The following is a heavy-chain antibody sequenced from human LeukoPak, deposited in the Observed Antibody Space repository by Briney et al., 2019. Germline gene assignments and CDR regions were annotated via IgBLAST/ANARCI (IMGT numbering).Heavy chain of an antibody. V-gene: IGHV4-38-2*01. Sequence: SETLSLTCAVSGYSLSSGYYWGWIRQPPGKGLEWIGSIYHSGSTYYNPSLKSRVTISVDTSKNQFSLKLSSVTAADTAVYYCAAGSSSTEPLLYYYYYMDVWGKGTTVTVSS. D-gene: IGHD6-6*01. CDR2: IYHSGST. CDR1: GYSLSSGYY. CDR3: AAGSSSTEPLLYYYYYMDV. J-gene: IGHJ6*03.